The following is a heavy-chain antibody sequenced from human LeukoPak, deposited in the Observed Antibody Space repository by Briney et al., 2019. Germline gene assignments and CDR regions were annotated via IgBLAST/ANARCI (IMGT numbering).Heavy chain of an antibody. J-gene: IGHJ4*02. D-gene: IGHD3-10*01. CDR3: AAGAGITRY. CDR1: GLTFYDYA. CDR2: ITWNSGSI. V-gene: IGHV3-9*01. Sequence: GGSLRVSCAASGLTFYDYAMHWVRQAQGKGLEWVSGITWNSGSIAYADSVKGRFTISRDNAKNSLYLQVNSLRSEDTALYYCAAGAGITRYWGQGTLVTVSS.